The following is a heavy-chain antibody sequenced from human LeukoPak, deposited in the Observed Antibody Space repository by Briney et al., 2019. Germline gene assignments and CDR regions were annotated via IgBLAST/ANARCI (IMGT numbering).Heavy chain of an antibody. V-gene: IGHV3-23*01. CDR1: GFTFSTSA. CDR3: ARHNRGNLQPPVFDY. CDR2: ISGSGGST. D-gene: IGHD5-18*01. Sequence: GGSLRLSCVVSGFTFSTSAMSWVRQAPGKGLEWVSAISGSGGSTYYADSVKGRFTISRDNSKNTLYLQMNSLRAEDTAVYYCARHNRGNLQPPVFDYWGQGTLVTVSS. J-gene: IGHJ4*02.